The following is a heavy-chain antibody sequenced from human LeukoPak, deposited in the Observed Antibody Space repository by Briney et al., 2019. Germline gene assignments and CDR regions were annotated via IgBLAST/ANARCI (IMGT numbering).Heavy chain of an antibody. CDR2: IYYSGST. V-gene: IGHV4-39*01. J-gene: IGHJ5*02. CDR3: ARGGSPTPFDP. D-gene: IGHD1-26*01. CDR1: GGSISSSSYY. Sequence: PSETLSLTCTVSGGSISSSSYYWGWIRQPPGKGLEWIGSIYYSGSTYYNPSLKSRVTISVDTSKNQFSLKLSSVTAADTAVYYCARGGSPTPFDPWGQGTLVTVSS.